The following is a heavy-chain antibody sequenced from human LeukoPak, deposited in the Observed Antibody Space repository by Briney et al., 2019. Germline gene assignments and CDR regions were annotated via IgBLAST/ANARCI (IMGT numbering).Heavy chain of an antibody. CDR2: IYPGDSRT. V-gene: IGHV5-51*01. CDR1: GYTFATYW. J-gene: IGHJ4*02. D-gene: IGHD2-2*01. CDR3: VRHLSDITSCPNY. Sequence: KLGESLKISCKGSGYTFATYWIGWVRQMPGKGVEWMGIIYPGDSRTTYSPSFQGQVTISADKSIRTAYLQWNSLKASDTAIYYCVRHLSDITSCPNYWGPGTLITVAS.